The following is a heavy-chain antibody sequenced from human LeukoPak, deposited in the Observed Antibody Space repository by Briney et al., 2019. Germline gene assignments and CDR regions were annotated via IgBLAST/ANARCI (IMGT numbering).Heavy chain of an antibody. CDR2: IYHSGST. J-gene: IGHJ3*02. D-gene: IGHD1-14*01. V-gene: IGHV4-59*12. CDR1: GGSISSYY. CDR3: ARDIHVPRIREPYFDI. Sequence: PSETLSLTCTVSGGSISSYYWSWIRQPPGKGLEWIGSIYHSGSTNYNPSLKGRVTISVDTSKNQFSLKLSSVTAADTAVYYCARDIHVPRIREPYFDIWGEGTLVTVSS.